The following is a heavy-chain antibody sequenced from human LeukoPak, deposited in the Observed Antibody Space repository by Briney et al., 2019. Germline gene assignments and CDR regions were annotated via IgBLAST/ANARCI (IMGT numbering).Heavy chain of an antibody. Sequence: GESLKISCKGSGYSFTSYWIGWVRQMPGKGLEWMGIIYPGDSDTRYSPSFQGQVTISVDKSISSAYLQWSSLKASDTAMYYCARRHSVTYYQLDYWGQGTLVTVSS. CDR1: GYSFTSYW. V-gene: IGHV5-51*01. CDR2: IYPGDSDT. D-gene: IGHD1-26*01. J-gene: IGHJ4*02. CDR3: ARRHSVTYYQLDY.